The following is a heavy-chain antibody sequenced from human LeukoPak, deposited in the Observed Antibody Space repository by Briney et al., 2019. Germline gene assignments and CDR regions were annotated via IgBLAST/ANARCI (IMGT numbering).Heavy chain of an antibody. Sequence: GGSLRLSCAASGFTFPDAWVNWVRQAPGKGLEWVGHIKSKGNGGTIDYAAPVKGRFTISGDDSKNTVYLQMNSLEIEDTAVYFCTTDPGTGVRGYWGQGTLVTVSS. CDR1: GFTFPDAW. D-gene: IGHD3-10*01. V-gene: IGHV3-15*01. J-gene: IGHJ4*02. CDR3: TTDPGTGVRGY. CDR2: IKSKGNGGTI.